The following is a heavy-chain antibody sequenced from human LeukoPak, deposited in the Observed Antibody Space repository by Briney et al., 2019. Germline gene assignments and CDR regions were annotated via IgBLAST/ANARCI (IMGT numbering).Heavy chain of an antibody. Sequence: ASVKVSCKASLYTFTGYYMHWVRQAPGQGLEWMGWINPNSGATNYVQKFQGRVTMTRDTSINTAYMELSRLRSDDTAVYYCATYYYDSSGYSPNDFDYWGQGTLVTVSS. CDR1: LYTFTGYY. J-gene: IGHJ4*02. V-gene: IGHV1-2*02. CDR3: ATYYYDSSGYSPNDFDY. CDR2: INPNSGAT. D-gene: IGHD3-22*01.